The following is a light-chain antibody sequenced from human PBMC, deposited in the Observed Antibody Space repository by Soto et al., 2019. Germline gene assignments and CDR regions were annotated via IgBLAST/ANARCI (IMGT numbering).Light chain of an antibody. V-gene: IGLV2-14*01. J-gene: IGLJ1*01. Sequence: QSALTQPASVSGSPGQSITISCTGISSDVGGYNYVSWYQQHPGKAPKLMIYDVSNRPSGVSNRFSGSKSGNTASLTISGLQAEDEDDYYCSSYTSSSTLYVFGTGTKLTVL. CDR1: SSDVGGYNY. CDR2: DVS. CDR3: SSYTSSSTLYV.